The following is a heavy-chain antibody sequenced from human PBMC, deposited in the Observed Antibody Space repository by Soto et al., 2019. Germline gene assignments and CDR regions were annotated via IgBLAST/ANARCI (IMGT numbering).Heavy chain of an antibody. CDR2: ISNSGSNT. Sequence: EVQLLESGGGLVQPGGSLRLSCAASGFTFSIYAMTWVRQAPGKGLEWVSGISNSGSNTYYADSVRGRFTISRDNSKNTLYLQVNSLRAEDTAVYYCAKDKGGTYYSDFWGQGTLVTVSS. V-gene: IGHV3-23*01. CDR3: AKDKGGTYYSDF. D-gene: IGHD1-26*01. J-gene: IGHJ4*02. CDR1: GFTFSIYA.